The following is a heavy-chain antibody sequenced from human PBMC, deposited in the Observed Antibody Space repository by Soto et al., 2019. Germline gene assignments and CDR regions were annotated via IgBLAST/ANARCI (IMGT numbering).Heavy chain of an antibody. J-gene: IGHJ4*02. V-gene: IGHV4-39*01. D-gene: IGHD2-2*01. CDR1: GGSISSSSYY. CDR3: ARTLPCSSTSCYPHLFDY. CDR2: IYYSGST. Sequence: SETLSLTCTVSGGSISSSSYYWGWIRQPPGKGLEWIGSIYYSGSTYYNPSLKSRVTISVDTSKNQFSLKLSSVTAADTAVYYCARTLPCSSTSCYPHLFDYWGQGTLVTVSS.